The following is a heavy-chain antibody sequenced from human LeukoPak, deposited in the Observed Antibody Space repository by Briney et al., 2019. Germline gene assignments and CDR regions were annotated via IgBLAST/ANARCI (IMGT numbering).Heavy chain of an antibody. V-gene: IGHV4-31*03. CDR2: IHPGGSI. D-gene: IGHD5-18*01. CDR1: GGSISGSGYY. Sequence: RPSETLSLTCTVSGGSISGSGYYWTWTRQHPGEGLEWLGFIHPGGSIYYNPSLSSRLIISADTSKNQMSLKLSSVTAADTAVYYCARGGDTAKGGGYWGQGTLVTVSS. J-gene: IGHJ4*02. CDR3: ARGGDTAKGGGY.